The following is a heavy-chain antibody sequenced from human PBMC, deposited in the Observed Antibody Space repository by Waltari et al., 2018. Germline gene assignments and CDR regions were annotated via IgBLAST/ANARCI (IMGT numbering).Heavy chain of an antibody. D-gene: IGHD3-10*01. V-gene: IGHV4-59*01. CDR3: ARKGGSGSSLYYYYYYMDV. Sequence: QVQLQESGPGLVKPSETLSLTCTVSGGSISSYYWSWIRQPPGKGLEWIGYIYYSGSTTYNPDLKSRVTISVDTSKTQFSLKLSSVTAADTAVYYCARKGGSGSSLYYYYYYMDVWGKGTTVTVSS. CDR2: IYYSGST. J-gene: IGHJ6*03. CDR1: GGSISSYY.